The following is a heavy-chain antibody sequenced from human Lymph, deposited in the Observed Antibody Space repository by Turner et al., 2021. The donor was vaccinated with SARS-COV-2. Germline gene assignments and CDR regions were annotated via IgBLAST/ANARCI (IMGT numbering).Heavy chain of an antibody. V-gene: IGHV1-18*01. CDR3: ARFTASIEVTGRYFDY. J-gene: IGHJ4*02. Sequence: QVQLVQSGAEVKKPGASVKVSCKASGYTLPSYGISWVRQAPGQGLEGMGWISVYNGNTNYAQKLQGRVTMTTDTSTSTAYMELRSLRSDDTAVYYCARFTASIEVTGRYFDYWGQGTLVTVSS. CDR2: ISVYNGNT. D-gene: IGHD6-19*01. CDR1: GYTLPSYG.